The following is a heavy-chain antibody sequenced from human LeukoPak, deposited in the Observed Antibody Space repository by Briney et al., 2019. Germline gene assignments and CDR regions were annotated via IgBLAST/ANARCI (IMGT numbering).Heavy chain of an antibody. V-gene: IGHV4-34*01. CDR3: ARESPGYSSGWYVFSDY. J-gene: IGHJ4*02. D-gene: IGHD6-19*01. Sequence: SETLSLTCAVYGGSFSGYYWSWIRQPPGKGLEWIGKINHSGSTNYNPSLKSRVTISVDTSKNQFSLKLSPVTAADTAVYYCARESPGYSSGWYVFSDYWGQGTLVTVSS. CDR2: INHSGST. CDR1: GGSFSGYY.